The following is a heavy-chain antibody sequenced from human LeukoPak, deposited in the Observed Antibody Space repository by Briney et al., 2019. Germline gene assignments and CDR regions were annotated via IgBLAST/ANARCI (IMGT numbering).Heavy chain of an antibody. J-gene: IGHJ4*02. Sequence: SETLSLTCTVSGGSISSGGYYWSWIRQHPGKGLEWIGYIYYSESTCYNPSLKSRVTISVDRSKNQFSLKLNSVTAADTAVYYCARGPPYIVVVTAIGFFDYWGQGTLVTVSS. D-gene: IGHD2-21*02. CDR2: IYYSEST. CDR3: ARGPPYIVVVTAIGFFDY. V-gene: IGHV4-31*03. CDR1: GGSISSGGYY.